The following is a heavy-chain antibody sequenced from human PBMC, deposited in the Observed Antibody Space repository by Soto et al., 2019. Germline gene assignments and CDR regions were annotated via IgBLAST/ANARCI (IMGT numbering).Heavy chain of an antibody. J-gene: IGHJ4*02. CDR2: MNPNSGNT. D-gene: IGHD4-17*01. Sequence: QVQLVQSGAEVKKPGASVKVSCKASGYTFTSYDINSVRQATGQGLEWMGWMNPNSGNTGYGQKYKGRVTMTRNISISTAYMELSSLRSEDTAVYYCARTLYGDNVDYWGQGTLVTVSS. CDR3: ARTLYGDNVDY. V-gene: IGHV1-8*01. CDR1: GYTFTSYD.